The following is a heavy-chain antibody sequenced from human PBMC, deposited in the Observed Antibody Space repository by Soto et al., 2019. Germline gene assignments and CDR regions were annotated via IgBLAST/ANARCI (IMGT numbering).Heavy chain of an antibody. Sequence: PSETLSLTCTVSGGSISSGGYYWSGIRQHPGKGLEWIGYIYYSGSTYYNPSLKSRVTISVDTSKNQFSLKLSSVTAADTAVYYCASGDFGGSCYDPWGQGTLVTVSS. CDR3: ASGDFGGSCYDP. CDR2: IYYSGST. J-gene: IGHJ5*02. D-gene: IGHD2-15*01. CDR1: GGSISSGGYY. V-gene: IGHV4-31*03.